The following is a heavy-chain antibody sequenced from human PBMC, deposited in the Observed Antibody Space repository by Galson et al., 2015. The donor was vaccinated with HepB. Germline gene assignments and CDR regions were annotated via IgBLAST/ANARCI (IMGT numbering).Heavy chain of an antibody. CDR1: GYTFTGYY. V-gene: IGHV1-2*02. CDR2: INPNSGGT. D-gene: IGHD2-2*01. CDR3: ARVGGIVVVPAAILSMDAFDI. Sequence: SVKVSCKASGYTFTGYYMHWVRQAPGQGLEWMGWINPNSGGTNYAQKFQGRVTMTRDTSISTAYMELSRLRSDDTAVYYCARVGGIVVVPAAILSMDAFDIWGQGTMVTVSS. J-gene: IGHJ3*02.